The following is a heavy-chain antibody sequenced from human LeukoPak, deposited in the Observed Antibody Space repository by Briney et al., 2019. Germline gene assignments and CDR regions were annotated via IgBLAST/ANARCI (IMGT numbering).Heavy chain of an antibody. CDR1: GGSISSSSYY. V-gene: IGHV4-39*01. J-gene: IGHJ4*02. Sequence: PSDTLSLTXTVSGGSISSSSYYWGWLRQPPGKGLDWIGSIYYSGGTYYNPSRKIRVTISVDTSKNQFSLKLSSVAAADTAVYYCARLVATIRDLDYWGQGTLVTVSS. CDR3: ARLVATIRDLDY. CDR2: IYYSGGT. D-gene: IGHD5-12*01.